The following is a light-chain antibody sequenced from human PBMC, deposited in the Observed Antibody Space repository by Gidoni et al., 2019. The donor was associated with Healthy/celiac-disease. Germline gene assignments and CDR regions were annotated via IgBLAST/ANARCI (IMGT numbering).Light chain of an antibody. CDR2: EVS. J-gene: IGLJ2*01. CDR1: SSDVGSYNL. CDR3: CSYAGSSTFVV. Sequence: HSALTPPASVSGSPGQSITISCTGTSSDVGSYNLASWYQQHPGKAPKLMIYEVSKRPSGVSNRLYGSKSGNTASLTISGRQAEDEADYYCCSYAGSSTFVVFGGGTKLTVL. V-gene: IGLV2-23*02.